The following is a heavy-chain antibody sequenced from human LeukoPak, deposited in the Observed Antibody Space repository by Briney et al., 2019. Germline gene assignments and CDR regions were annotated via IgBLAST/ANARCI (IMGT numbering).Heavy chain of an antibody. CDR2: TSSSDAGT. V-gene: IGHV3-23*01. D-gene: IGHD3-10*01. Sequence: GGSLRLSCAASGFTLSTYAMSWVRQTPGKGLEWVAATSSSDAGTYHADSVRGRFTISRDNSKNTLYLQMNSLRAEDTAVYYCARDMITMVRGVNCYWGQGTLVTVSS. CDR3: ARDMITMVRGVNCY. J-gene: IGHJ4*02. CDR1: GFTLSTYA.